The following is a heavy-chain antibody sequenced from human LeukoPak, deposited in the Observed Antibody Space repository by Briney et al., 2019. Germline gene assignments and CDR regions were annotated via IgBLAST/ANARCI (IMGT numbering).Heavy chain of an antibody. D-gene: IGHD5-24*01. CDR3: ARDRGRDGYNLYY. CDR2: ISYDGSNK. Sequence: PGGSLRLSCAASGFTFSSYAMHWVRQAPGKGLGWVAVISYDGSNKYYADSVKGRFTISRDNSKNTLYLQMNSLRAEDTAVYYCARDRGRDGYNLYYWGQGTLVTVSS. J-gene: IGHJ4*02. CDR1: GFTFSSYA. V-gene: IGHV3-30-3*01.